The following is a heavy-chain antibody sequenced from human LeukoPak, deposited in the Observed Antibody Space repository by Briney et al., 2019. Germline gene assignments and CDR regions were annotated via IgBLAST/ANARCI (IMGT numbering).Heavy chain of an antibody. CDR1: GYSFTSYW. CDR2: IYPGDSDT. J-gene: IGHJ1*01. D-gene: IGHD3-22*01. CDR3: ARGTQFYYDSNCYRSEYFQH. V-gene: IGHV5-51*01. Sequence: GESLKISCKGSGYSFTSYWIGWVRQVPGKGLEWMGIIYPGDSDTRYSPSFQGQVTISADKSISTAYLQWSSLKASDTAMYYCARGTQFYYDSNCYRSEYFQHWGQGTLVTVSS.